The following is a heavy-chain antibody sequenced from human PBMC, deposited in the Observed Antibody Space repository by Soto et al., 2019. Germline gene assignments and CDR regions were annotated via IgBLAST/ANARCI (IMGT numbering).Heavy chain of an antibody. J-gene: IGHJ4*02. V-gene: IGHV4-34*01. CDR2: INHSGST. CDR3: ARGHFWSGYCLDY. CDR1: GGSFSGYY. Sequence: QVQLQQWGAGLLKPSETLSLTCAVYGGSFSGYYWSWIRQPPGKGLEWIGEINHSGSTNYNPSLKSRVTISVATSKNQFSLKLSSVTAADTAVYYCARGHFWSGYCLDYWGQGTLVTVSS. D-gene: IGHD3-3*02.